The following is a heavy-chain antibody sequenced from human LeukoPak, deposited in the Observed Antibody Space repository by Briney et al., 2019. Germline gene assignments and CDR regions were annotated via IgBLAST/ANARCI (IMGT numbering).Heavy chain of an antibody. CDR2: IDAAGDT. V-gene: IGHV3-13*01. CDR3: ARYRSGDGHDS. Sequence: PGGSLRLSCAASGFIFSIYDIHWVCQPTGKGLEWVSAIDAAGDTYYSGSVKGRFTISRENAKNSLYLQMNSLRAGDTAVYYCARYRSGDGHDSWGQGTLVTVSS. J-gene: IGHJ4*02. D-gene: IGHD4-17*01. CDR1: GFIFSIYD.